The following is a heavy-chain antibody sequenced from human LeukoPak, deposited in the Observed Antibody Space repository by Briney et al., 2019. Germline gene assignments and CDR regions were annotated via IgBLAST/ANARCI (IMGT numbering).Heavy chain of an antibody. CDR2: INGDGSST. Sequence: GGSLRLSCAASGFTFSSYWMHWVRHAPGKGLVWVSRINGDGSSTTYADTEKGRFTISRDNAKSTLYLQMNSLRAEDTAMYYCARALTTPATVTTGYWGQGTLVTVSS. CDR3: ARALTTPATVTTGY. V-gene: IGHV3-74*01. J-gene: IGHJ4*02. D-gene: IGHD4-17*01. CDR1: GFTFSSYW.